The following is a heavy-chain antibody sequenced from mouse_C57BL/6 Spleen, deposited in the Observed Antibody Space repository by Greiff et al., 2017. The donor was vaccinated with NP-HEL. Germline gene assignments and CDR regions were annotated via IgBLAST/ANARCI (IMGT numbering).Heavy chain of an antibody. Sequence: QVQLKESGAELVRPGTSVKVSCKASGYAFTNYLIEWVKQRPGQGLEWIGVINPGSGGTNYNEKFKGKATLTADKSSSTAYMQLSSLTSEDSAVYFGARGDYGSSSYAMDYWGQGTSVTVSS. CDR2: INPGSGGT. CDR3: ARGDYGSSSYAMDY. CDR1: GYAFTNYL. J-gene: IGHJ4*01. V-gene: IGHV1-54*01. D-gene: IGHD1-1*01.